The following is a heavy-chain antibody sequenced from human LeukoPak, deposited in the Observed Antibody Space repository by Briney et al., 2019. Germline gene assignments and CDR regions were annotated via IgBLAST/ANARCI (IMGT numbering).Heavy chain of an antibody. CDR3: ARRSSGWEYNWFDP. CDR2: ISSSGSTI. CDR1: GFTFSDYY. V-gene: IGHV3-11*01. D-gene: IGHD6-19*01. Sequence: PGGSLRLSCAASGFTFSDYYMSWIRQAPGKGLEWVSYISSSGSTIYYADSVKGRCTISRDNAKNSLYLQMNSLRAEDTAVYYCARRSSGWEYNWFDPWGQGTLVTVSS. J-gene: IGHJ5*02.